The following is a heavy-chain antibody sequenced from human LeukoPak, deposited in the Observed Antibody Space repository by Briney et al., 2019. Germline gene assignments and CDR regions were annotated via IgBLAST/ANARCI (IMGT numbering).Heavy chain of an antibody. J-gene: IGHJ2*01. CDR3: ARVLLDTNGDQYWYYDL. CDR1: GFTVSSNY. CDR2: IYKAGNT. D-gene: IGHD2-8*01. V-gene: IGHV3-53*01. Sequence: PGGSLRLSCAASGFTVSSNYMNWVRQAPGRGPEWVSVIYKAGNTFYVDSVKGRFTMSRDNSKNTLYLQMNSLRAEDTAVYYCARVLLDTNGDQYWYYDLWGRGTLVTVPS.